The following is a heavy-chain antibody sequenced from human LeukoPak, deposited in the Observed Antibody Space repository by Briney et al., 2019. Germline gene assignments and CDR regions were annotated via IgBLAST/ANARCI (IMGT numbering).Heavy chain of an antibody. V-gene: IGHV3-48*01. CDR3: ASNTVADYYYYYMDV. CDR2: ISSSSSTI. Sequence: QPGGSLRRSCAASGFTFSSYSMNWVRQAPGKGLEWVSYISSSSSTIYYADSVKGRFTISRDNAKNSLYLQMNSLRAEDTAVYYCASNTVADYYYYYMDVWGKGTTVTVSS. D-gene: IGHD4-23*01. J-gene: IGHJ6*03. CDR1: GFTFSSYS.